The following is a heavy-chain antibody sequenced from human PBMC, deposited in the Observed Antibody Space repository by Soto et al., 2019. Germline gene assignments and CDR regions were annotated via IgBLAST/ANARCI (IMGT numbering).Heavy chain of an antibody. CDR3: ARAGHPRDGYNKGRYFFDY. Sequence: GGSLRLSCAASGFTFSSYSMNWVRQAPGKGLEWVSSISSSSSYIYYADSVKGRFTISRDNAKNSLYLQMNSLRAEDTAVYYCARAGHPRDGYNKGRYFFDYWGQGTLVTVSS. J-gene: IGHJ4*02. D-gene: IGHD5-12*01. V-gene: IGHV3-21*01. CDR1: GFTFSSYS. CDR2: ISSSSSYI.